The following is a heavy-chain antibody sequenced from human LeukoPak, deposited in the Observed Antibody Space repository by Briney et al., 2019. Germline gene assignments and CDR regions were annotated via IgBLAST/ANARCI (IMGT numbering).Heavy chain of an antibody. CDR3: ARVEEEDY. V-gene: IGHV1-2*02. CDR2: INPNSGGT. CDR1: GYTFTSYD. J-gene: IGHJ4*02. Sequence: ASVKVSCKASGYTFTSYDINWVRQATGQGLEWMGWINPNSGGTNYAQKFQGRVTMTRDTSISTAYMELSRLRSDDTAVYYCARVEEEDYWGQGTLVTVSS.